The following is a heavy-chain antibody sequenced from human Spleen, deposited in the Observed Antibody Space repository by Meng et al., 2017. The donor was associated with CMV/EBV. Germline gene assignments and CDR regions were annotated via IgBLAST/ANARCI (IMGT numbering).Heavy chain of an antibody. CDR3: ARELMTTVNGWFDS. CDR2: IYSGGST. D-gene: IGHD4-11*01. J-gene: IGHJ5*01. V-gene: IGHV3-66*02. CDR1: GFTVSSNY. Sequence: CAASGFTVSSNYMTWVRQAPGKELEWLSVIYSGGSTYYADSLKGRFTISRDSSKNTLYLQMHSLTAEDTAVYYCARELMTTVNGWFDSWGQGTLVTVSS.